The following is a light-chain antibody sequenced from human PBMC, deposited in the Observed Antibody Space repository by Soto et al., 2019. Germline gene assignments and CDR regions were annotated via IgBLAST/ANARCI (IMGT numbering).Light chain of an antibody. J-gene: IGLJ2*01. CDR3: SSYTSSSTLKI. CDR2: DVS. V-gene: IGLV2-14*01. CDR1: RSDVGGYNY. Sequence: QSVLTQPASVSESPEQSITISCTGTRSDVGGYNYVSWYQQHPGKAPILMIYDVSNRPSGVSNRFSGSEAGNTASLTISGLQAEDEADYDCSSYTSSSTLKIFGGGTTLSVL.